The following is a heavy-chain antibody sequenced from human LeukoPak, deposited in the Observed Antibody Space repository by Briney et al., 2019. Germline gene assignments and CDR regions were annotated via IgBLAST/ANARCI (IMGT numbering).Heavy chain of an antibody. J-gene: IGHJ4*02. CDR1: GYTFTGYY. D-gene: IGHD3-22*01. Sequence: GASVKVSCKASGYTFTGYYMHWVRQAPGQGLEWMGWINPNSGGTNYAQKFQGWVTMTRDTSISTAYMELSRLRSDDTAVYYCARDRAYYYDSSGFDYWGQGTLVTVSS. CDR2: INPNSGGT. CDR3: ARDRAYYYDSSGFDY. V-gene: IGHV1-2*04.